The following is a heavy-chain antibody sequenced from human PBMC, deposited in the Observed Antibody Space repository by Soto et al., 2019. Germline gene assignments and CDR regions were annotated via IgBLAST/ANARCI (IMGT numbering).Heavy chain of an antibody. D-gene: IGHD3-10*01. CDR1: GFTVSSNY. V-gene: IGHV3-53*01. CDR2: IYSGGST. Sequence: PGGSLRLSCAASGFTVSSNYMSWVRQAPGKGLEWVSVIYSGGSTYYADSVKGRFTISRDNSKNTLYLQMNSLRAEDTAVYYCATDMGGDQPQGEGSDGYWGQGTLVTVSS. J-gene: IGHJ4*02. CDR3: ATDMGGDQPQGEGSDGY.